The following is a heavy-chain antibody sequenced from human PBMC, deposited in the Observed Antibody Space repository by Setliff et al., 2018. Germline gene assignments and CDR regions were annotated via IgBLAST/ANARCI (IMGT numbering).Heavy chain of an antibody. CDR1: GGSINSMSYY. V-gene: IGHV4-39*07. CDR2: SNHGGST. J-gene: IGHJ3*02. Sequence: SETLSLTCTVSGGSINSMSYYWSWSRQTPGKGLEWIGESNHGGSTTYHPSLRSRLTMSVDTSKNQFSLILRSVTAADTAVYYCARGRMRGSCSGPSCTYDPFDIWGQGTPVTVSS. D-gene: IGHD2-2*01. CDR3: ARGRMRGSCSGPSCTYDPFDI.